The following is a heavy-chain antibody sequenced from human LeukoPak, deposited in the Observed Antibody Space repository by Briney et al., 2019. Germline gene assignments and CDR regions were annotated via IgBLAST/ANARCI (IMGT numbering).Heavy chain of an antibody. CDR1: GFTVSSNY. J-gene: IGHJ6*02. D-gene: IGHD1-1*01. Sequence: GGSLRLSCAASGFTVSSNYMSWVRQAPGKGLEWVSAISGSGGSTYYADSVKGRFTISRDNSKNTLYLQMNSLRAEDTAVYYCAKDRGTGTTAWSTYYYYYGMDVWGQGTTVTVSS. V-gene: IGHV3-23*01. CDR3: AKDRGTGTTAWSTYYYYYGMDV. CDR2: ISGSGGST.